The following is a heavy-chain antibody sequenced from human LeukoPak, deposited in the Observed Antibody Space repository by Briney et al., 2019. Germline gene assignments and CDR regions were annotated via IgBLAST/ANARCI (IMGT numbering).Heavy chain of an antibody. CDR2: IYPDESNT. CDR1: GYSFSNYW. Sequence: GESLKISCLGSGYSFSNYWIGWVRQMPGKGLEWMGIIYPDESNTRYSPSFQGQVTVSADKSISTAYLQWSSLKASDTAIYYCARHEGGGWYIDYWGQGTLVTVSS. D-gene: IGHD6-19*01. V-gene: IGHV5-51*01. J-gene: IGHJ4*02. CDR3: ARHEGGGWYIDY.